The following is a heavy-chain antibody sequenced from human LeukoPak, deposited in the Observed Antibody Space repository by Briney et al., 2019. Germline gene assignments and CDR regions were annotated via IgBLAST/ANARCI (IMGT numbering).Heavy chain of an antibody. CDR1: GGSISSYY. Sequence: SETLSLTCTVSGGSISSYYWSWIRQPPGKGLEWIGYIYYSGSTNYNPSLKSRVTISVDTSKNQFSLKLSSVAAADTAVYYCARRRYYDADAFDIWGQGTMVTVSS. CDR3: ARRRYYDADAFDI. D-gene: IGHD3-22*01. J-gene: IGHJ3*02. CDR2: IYYSGST. V-gene: IGHV4-59*08.